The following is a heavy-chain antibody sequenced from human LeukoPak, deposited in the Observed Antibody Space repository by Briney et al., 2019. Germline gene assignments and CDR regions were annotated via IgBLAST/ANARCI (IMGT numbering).Heavy chain of an antibody. J-gene: IGHJ3*02. CDR1: GYSFTSYW. D-gene: IGHD3-10*01. CDR3: ARLGPGRSAPHIGAFDI. Sequence: GESLKIPCKGSGYSFTSYWIGWVRQMPGKGLEWVGIIYPGDSDTRYSPSFQGQVTISADKSISTAYLQWSSLKASDTAMYYCARLGPGRSAPHIGAFDIWGQGTMVTVSS. CDR2: IYPGDSDT. V-gene: IGHV5-51*01.